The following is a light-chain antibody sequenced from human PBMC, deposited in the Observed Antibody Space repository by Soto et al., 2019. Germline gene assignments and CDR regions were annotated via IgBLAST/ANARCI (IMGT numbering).Light chain of an antibody. CDR3: CSYAGSSMFV. V-gene: IGLV2-23*02. CDR2: EVV. Sequence: QSALTQPASVSGSPGQSITISCTGSSSDVGPYNPVSWYQHHPGKAPKLMISEVVKRPSGVSNRFSGSKSGNTASLTISGLQPEDEADYYCCSYAGSSMFVFGGGTKLTVL. J-gene: IGLJ2*01. CDR1: SSDVGPYNP.